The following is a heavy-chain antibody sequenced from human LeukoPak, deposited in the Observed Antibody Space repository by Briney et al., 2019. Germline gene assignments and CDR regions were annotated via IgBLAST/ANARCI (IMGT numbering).Heavy chain of an antibody. CDR3: ARASYDILTGYFRAEYFQH. V-gene: IGHV1-2*02. J-gene: IGHJ1*01. Sequence: ASVKVSCKASGYTFTGYYMHWVRQAPGQGLEWMGWINPNSGGTNYAQKFQGRATMTRDTSISTAYMELSRLRSDDTAVYYCARASYDILTGYFRAEYFQHWGQGTLVTVSS. D-gene: IGHD3-9*01. CDR2: INPNSGGT. CDR1: GYTFTGYY.